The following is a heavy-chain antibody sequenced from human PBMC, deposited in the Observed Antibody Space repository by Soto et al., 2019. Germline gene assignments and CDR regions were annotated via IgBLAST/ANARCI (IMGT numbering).Heavy chain of an antibody. V-gene: IGHV3-7*03. CDR1: GLTFSGHW. D-gene: IGHD6-6*01. J-gene: IGHJ4*02. Sequence: VRLVESGGTLVQPGGSLRISCAASGLTFSGHWMTWVRQTPGKGPEWVANISPDGSDKSYVDSVKGRFTISRDNDKNSLSLQSDRLRAADTAVYHCASRPAGNTYHGVFDFWGQGTLVTVSS. CDR3: ASRPAGNTYHGVFDF. CDR2: ISPDGSDK.